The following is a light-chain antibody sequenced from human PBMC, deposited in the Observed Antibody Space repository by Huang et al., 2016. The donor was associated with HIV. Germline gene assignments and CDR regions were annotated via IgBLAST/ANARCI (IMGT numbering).Light chain of an antibody. Sequence: DIQMTQSPSSVSASVGDRVSINCRASQDIRGWLAWYQLRPGKAPTLLIFVASTLQSGVPSRFSGAGFGTNFTLTVSSLQPGDFATYFCQQASTFPYTFGQGTKVEI. CDR1: QDIRGW. CDR2: VAS. CDR3: QQASTFPYT. V-gene: IGKV1-12*01. J-gene: IGKJ2*01.